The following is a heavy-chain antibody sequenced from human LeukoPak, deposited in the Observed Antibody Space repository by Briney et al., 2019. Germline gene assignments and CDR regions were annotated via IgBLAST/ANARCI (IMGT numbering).Heavy chain of an antibody. CDR3: LPDP. D-gene: IGHD3-16*01. J-gene: IGHJ5*02. Sequence: SETLSLTCTVSGGSISSSSYYWGWIRQPPGKGLEWIGEINHSGSTNYNPSLKSRVTISVDTSKNQFSLKLSSVTAADTAVYSRLPDPWGQGTLVTVSS. V-gene: IGHV4-39*07. CDR2: INHSGST. CDR1: GGSISSSSYY.